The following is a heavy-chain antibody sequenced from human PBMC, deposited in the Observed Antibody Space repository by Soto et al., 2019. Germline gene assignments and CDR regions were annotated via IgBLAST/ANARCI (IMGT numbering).Heavy chain of an antibody. CDR1: GFTFSGYT. J-gene: IGHJ3*02. V-gene: IGHV3-21*01. CDR3: ARDLAGESAFDI. CDR2: ISSSSSYI. Sequence: GGSLRLSCAASGFTFSGYTMNWVRQAPGKGLEWVSSISSSSSYIYYADSVKGRFTISRDNAKNSLYLQMNSLRAEDTAVYYGARDLAGESAFDIWGQGTMVTVSS. D-gene: IGHD3-16*01.